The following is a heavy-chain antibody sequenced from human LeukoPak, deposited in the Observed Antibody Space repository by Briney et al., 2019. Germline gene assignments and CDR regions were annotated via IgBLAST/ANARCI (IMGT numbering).Heavy chain of an antibody. CDR1: GYTFTSYG. J-gene: IGHJ4*02. CDR2: ISAYNGNT. D-gene: IGHD2-2*01. CDR3: ASPVTCVRSSTSCTDY. V-gene: IGHV1-18*01. Sequence: ASVKVSCKASGYTFTSYGISWVRQAPGQGLEWMGWISAYNGNTNYAQKLQGRVTMTTDTSTSTAYIELRSLRSDDTAVYYCASPVTCVRSSTSCTDYWGQGTLVTVSS.